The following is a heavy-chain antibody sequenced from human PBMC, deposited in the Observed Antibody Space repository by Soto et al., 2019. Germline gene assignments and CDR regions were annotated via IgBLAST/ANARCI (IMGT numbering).Heavy chain of an antibody. CDR1: GFTFSSYA. D-gene: IGHD3-16*01. CDR2: MSGRGGST. V-gene: IGHV3-23*01. CDR3: AKVKFTLEGQLVWGHAFDI. J-gene: IGHJ3*02. Sequence: EVQLLESGGGLVQPGGSLRLSCAASGFTFSSYAMTWVRQAPGKGLEWVSAMSGRGGSTYYADSVKGRFTISRDNSKNTLYLQMNSLRAEDTAVYYCAKVKFTLEGQLVWGHAFDIWGQGTMVTVSS.